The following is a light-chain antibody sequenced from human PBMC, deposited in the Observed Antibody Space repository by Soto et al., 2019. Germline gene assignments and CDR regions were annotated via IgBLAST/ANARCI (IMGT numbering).Light chain of an antibody. J-gene: IGKJ1*01. CDR2: DAS. CDR3: QQSYNTPLT. CDR1: QTIGTY. V-gene: IGKV1-39*01. Sequence: IEVTQSPSSLAASLGDRVTITCRASQTIGTYVNWYRQKSGSAPELLIYDASTLQSGVPSRFKGGASGTDFTLTISSLLLHDFATYYCQQSYNTPLTFGQGTKVEIK.